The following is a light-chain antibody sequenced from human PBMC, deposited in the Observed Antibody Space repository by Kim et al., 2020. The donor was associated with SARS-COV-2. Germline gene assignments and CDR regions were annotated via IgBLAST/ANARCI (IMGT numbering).Light chain of an antibody. J-gene: IGLJ1*01. CDR3: CSYTNSGTYV. CDR1: RSNVGSQNF. CDR2: DVT. V-gene: IGLV2-14*03. Sequence: GQSITISCTGTRSNVGSQNFVSSHQQPPGKAPQLMIFDVTNPPPGISPRFCGSKSGNTASLTISGLRAEDEADYYCCSYTNSGTYVFGSGTKVTVL.